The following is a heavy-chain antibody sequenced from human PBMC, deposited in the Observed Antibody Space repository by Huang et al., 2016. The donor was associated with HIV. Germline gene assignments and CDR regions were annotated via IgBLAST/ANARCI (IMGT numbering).Heavy chain of an antibody. D-gene: IGHD6-19*01. CDR1: GYTFTNYD. CDR2: MNTNIANT. CDR3: ARGKADHKAVAGEGRAFDI. Sequence: QVQLVQSGAEVKKPGASVKVSCKASGYTFTNYDINWVRQAPGQGLEWMGWMNTNIANTGFAQKFQGRVTMTRNTSIRTAYMELSSLTSQDTAVYYCARGKADHKAVAGEGRAFDIWGQGTMVTVSS. J-gene: IGHJ3*02. V-gene: IGHV1-8*01.